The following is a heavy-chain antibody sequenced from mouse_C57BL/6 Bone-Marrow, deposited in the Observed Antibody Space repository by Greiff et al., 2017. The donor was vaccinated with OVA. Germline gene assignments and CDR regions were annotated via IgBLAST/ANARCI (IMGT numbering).Heavy chain of an antibody. CDR2: IYPGDGDT. CDR3: ARDYYGTLDAMDY. J-gene: IGHJ4*01. D-gene: IGHD1-1*01. V-gene: IGHV1-82*01. Sequence: QVQLKQSGPELVKPGASVKISCKASGYAFSSSWMNWVKQRPGKGLEWIGRIYPGDGDTNYNGKFKGKATLTADKSSSTAYMQLSSLTSEDSAVYFCARDYYGTLDAMDYWGQGTSVTVSS. CDR1: GYAFSSSW.